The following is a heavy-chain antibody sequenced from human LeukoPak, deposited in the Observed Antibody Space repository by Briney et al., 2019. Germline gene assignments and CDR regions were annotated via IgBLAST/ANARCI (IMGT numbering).Heavy chain of an antibody. CDR1: GGSISSYY. D-gene: IGHD3-3*01. CDR3: AREKDFSLWDAAVDY. Sequence: SETLSLTCTVSGGSISSYYWSWIRQPPGAGLEWIGYIYYSGSTNYNPSLNSRVTISVDTSKNQFSLKLSSVTAADTAVYYCAREKDFSLWDAAVDYWGQGTLVTVSS. J-gene: IGHJ4*02. CDR2: IYYSGST. V-gene: IGHV4-59*01.